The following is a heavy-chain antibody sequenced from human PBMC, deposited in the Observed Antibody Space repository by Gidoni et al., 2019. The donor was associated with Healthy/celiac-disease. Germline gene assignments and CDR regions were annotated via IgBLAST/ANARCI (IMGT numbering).Heavy chain of an antibody. J-gene: IGHJ6*02. CDR3: ARFDYGGNYYYGMDV. Sequence: QVPLQESGPGLVKPSQTLSLTCTVSGGSISSGSYYWSWIRQPAGKGLEWIGRIYTSGSTNYNPSLKSRVTISVDTSKNQFSLKLSSVTAADTAVYYCARFDYGGNYYYGMDVWGQGTTVTVSS. CDR1: GGSISSGSYY. D-gene: IGHD4-17*01. V-gene: IGHV4-61*02. CDR2: IYTSGST.